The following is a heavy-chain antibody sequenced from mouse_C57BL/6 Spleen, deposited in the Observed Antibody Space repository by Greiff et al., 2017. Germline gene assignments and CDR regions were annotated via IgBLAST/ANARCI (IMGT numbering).Heavy chain of an antibody. D-gene: IGHD1-1*01. V-gene: IGHV1-15*01. J-gene: IGHJ3*01. CDR1: GYTFTDYE. Sequence: QVQLQQSGAELVRPGASVTLSCKASGYTFTDYEMHWVKQTPVHGLEWIGAIDPENGGTAYNQKFKGKATLTADKSSSTAYVELRSLTSEDSAVDYCTRSHCCTSSYEFAYWGQGTLVTVSA. CDR2: IDPENGGT. CDR3: TRSHCCTSSYEFAY.